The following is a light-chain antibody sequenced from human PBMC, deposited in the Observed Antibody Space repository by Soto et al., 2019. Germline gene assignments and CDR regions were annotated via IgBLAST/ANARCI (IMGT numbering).Light chain of an antibody. Sequence: QSVLAQPASVSGSFGQSITISCSGPNTDLGVYGYVSWYQHQPGKAPKLLIYDVNNRPSGISDRFSGSKSGDTASLTISGLQAEDEADYFCFSKISGFVYGLGTGTNVTV. J-gene: IGLJ1*01. CDR3: FSKISGFVYG. V-gene: IGLV2-14*01. CDR2: DVN. CDR1: NTDLGVYGY.